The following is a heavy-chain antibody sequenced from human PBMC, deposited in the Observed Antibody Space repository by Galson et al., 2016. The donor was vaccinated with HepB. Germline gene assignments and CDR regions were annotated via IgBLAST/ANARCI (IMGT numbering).Heavy chain of an antibody. CDR2: LYYTGTS. V-gene: IGHV4-59*02. CDR1: DDSVSSSF. J-gene: IGHJ6*02. CDR3: ARAPYYESGRLDV. D-gene: IGHD3-3*01. Sequence: SETLSLTCSVADDSVSSSFFSWIRQPPGKALEWIGYLYYTGTSDYNPSLKSRATISLDRSKNLLSLGLSSVTAADTAVYYCARAPYYESGRLDVWGQGTTVAVSS.